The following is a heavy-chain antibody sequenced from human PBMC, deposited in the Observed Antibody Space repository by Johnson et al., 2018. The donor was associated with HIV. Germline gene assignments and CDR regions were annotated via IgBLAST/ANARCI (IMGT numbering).Heavy chain of an antibody. CDR1: GFTFDDYA. CDR2: ISWNSGSI. D-gene: IGHD3-22*01. Sequence: VQLVESGGGLVQPGRSLRLSCAASGFTFDDYAMHWVRQAPGKGLEWVSGISWNSGSIAYADSVKGRFTISRDNAKNSLYLQMNSLRAEDTALYYCAKDASSGYYYDSSSYFLGPRTDAFDIWGQGTMVTVSS. V-gene: IGHV3-9*01. CDR3: AKDASSGYYYDSSSYFLGPRTDAFDI. J-gene: IGHJ3*02.